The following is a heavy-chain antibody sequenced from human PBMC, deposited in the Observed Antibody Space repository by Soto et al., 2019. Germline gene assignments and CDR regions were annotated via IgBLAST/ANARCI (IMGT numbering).Heavy chain of an antibody. CDR2: IYFSGST. CDR1: GGSISNGGYY. CDR3: ARDSHSQQPTPRWGGGYMDV. Sequence: QLQLQESGPGLVKPSQTLSLTCAVSGGSISNGGYYWSWIRQHPGKGLEWIGSIYFSGSTYYNPSPKRRVTISVATPKSQFSLKLSSVTAAGTAVYYCARDSHSQQPTPRWGGGYMDVWGKGTRVTVSS. J-gene: IGHJ6*03. D-gene: IGHD6-13*01. V-gene: IGHV4-31*11.